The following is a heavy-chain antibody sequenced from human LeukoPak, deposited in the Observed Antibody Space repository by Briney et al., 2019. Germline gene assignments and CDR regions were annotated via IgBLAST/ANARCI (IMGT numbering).Heavy chain of an antibody. CDR2: ISSSSSYI. V-gene: IGHV3-21*01. CDR1: GFTFSSYS. D-gene: IGHD3-10*01. J-gene: IGHJ3*02. CDR3: ARAPSRRGAFDI. Sequence: PGGSLRLSCAASGFTFSSYSMNWVRQAPGKGLEWVSSISSSSSYIYYADSVKGRFTISRDNAKNSLYLQMNSLRAEDTAVYYCARAPSRRGAFDIGGQGTMVTVPS.